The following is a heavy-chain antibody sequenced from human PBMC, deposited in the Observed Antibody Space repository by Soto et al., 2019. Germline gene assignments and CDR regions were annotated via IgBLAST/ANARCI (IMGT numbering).Heavy chain of an antibody. D-gene: IGHD3-10*01. Sequence: QVQLVQSGAEVKKPGSSVKVSCKASGGTFSSYTISWVRQAPGQGLEWMGRIIPILGIANYAQKFQGRVTITADKSTSTAYMELSSLRSEVTAVYYCASTMVRGVSTDYWGQGTLVTVSS. V-gene: IGHV1-69*02. CDR1: GGTFSSYT. J-gene: IGHJ4*02. CDR2: IIPILGIA. CDR3: ASTMVRGVSTDY.